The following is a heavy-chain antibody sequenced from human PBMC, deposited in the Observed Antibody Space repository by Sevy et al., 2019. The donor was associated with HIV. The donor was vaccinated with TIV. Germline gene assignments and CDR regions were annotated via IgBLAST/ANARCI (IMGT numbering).Heavy chain of an antibody. V-gene: IGHV3-48*03. J-gene: IGHJ4*02. CDR2: ISSSGSTI. CDR3: ARAHLVFEAGGLDY. CDR1: GFTFSSYE. D-gene: IGHD2-21*01. Sequence: GGSLRLSCAASGFTFSSYEMNWVRQAPGKGLEWVSYISSSGSTIYYADSVKGRFTISRDNAKNSLHLQMNSLRAEDTAFYYCARAHLVFEAGGLDYWGQGTLVTVSS.